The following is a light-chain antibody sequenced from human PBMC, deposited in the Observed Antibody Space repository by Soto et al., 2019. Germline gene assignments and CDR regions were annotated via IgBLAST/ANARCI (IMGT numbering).Light chain of an antibody. CDR3: SSYTSRSTLVV. Sequence: QSVLTQPASVSGSPGQSITISCAGTSSDIGTYNYVFWYQQHPGKAPKLIIYDVSNRPSGVSNRFSGSKSGNTASLTISGLHAEDEADYYCSSYTSRSTLVVFGGGTKLTVL. J-gene: IGLJ2*01. CDR2: DVS. V-gene: IGLV2-14*03. CDR1: SSDIGTYNY.